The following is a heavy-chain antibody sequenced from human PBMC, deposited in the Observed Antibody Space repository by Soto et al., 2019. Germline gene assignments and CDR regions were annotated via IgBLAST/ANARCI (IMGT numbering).Heavy chain of an antibody. D-gene: IGHD1-26*01. CDR3: ARGIVGATRGVAI. Sequence: SETLSLTCTVSGGSISSYYWSWIRQPPGKGLEWIGYIYYSGSTNYNPSLKSRVTISVDTSKNQFSLKLSSVTAADTAVYYCARGIVGATRGVAIWGQGTMVTVSS. J-gene: IGHJ3*02. V-gene: IGHV4-59*01. CDR1: GGSISSYY. CDR2: IYYSGST.